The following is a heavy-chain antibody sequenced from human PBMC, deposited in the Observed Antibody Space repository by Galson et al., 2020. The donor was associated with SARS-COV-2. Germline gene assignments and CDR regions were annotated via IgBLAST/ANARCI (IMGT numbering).Heavy chain of an antibody. CDR1: GYTFTSYD. D-gene: IGHD6-19*01. CDR2: MNPNSGNT. CDR3: ARAPGGSGWYGLYYYYYYGMDV. Sequence: ASVKVSCKASGYTFTSYDINWVRQATGQGLEWMGWMNPNSGNTGYAQKFQGRVTMTRNTSISTAYMELSSLRSEDTAVYYCARAPGGSGWYGLYYYYYYGMDVWGQGTTVTVSS. J-gene: IGHJ6*02. V-gene: IGHV1-8*01.